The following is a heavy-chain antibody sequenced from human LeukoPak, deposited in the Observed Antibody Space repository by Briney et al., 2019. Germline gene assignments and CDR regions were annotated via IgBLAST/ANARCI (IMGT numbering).Heavy chain of an antibody. CDR2: IYYSGST. CDR1: GGSISSSTYY. Sequence: SETLSLTCTVSGGSISSSTYYWGWIRQPPGKGLEWIATIYYSGSTYYNPSLKGRVSISVDTSKNQFSLKLSSVTAADTAVYYCARGYGMDVWGQGTTVTVSS. J-gene: IGHJ6*02. CDR3: ARGYGMDV. V-gene: IGHV4-39*01.